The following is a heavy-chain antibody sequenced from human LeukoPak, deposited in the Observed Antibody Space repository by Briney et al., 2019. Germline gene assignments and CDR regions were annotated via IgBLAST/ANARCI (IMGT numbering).Heavy chain of an antibody. D-gene: IGHD2-21*02. CDR2: IYNSGST. Sequence: SETLSLTCAVSGGSISSGGYSWSWIRQPQGKGWGWIGKIYNSGSTYYNPSLKSRVTISVDRSKNQFSLKLSSVTAADTAVYYCARGGAYCGGDCYSMWYFDLWGRGTLVTVSS. CDR1: GGSISSGGYS. J-gene: IGHJ2*01. CDR3: ARGGAYCGGDCYSMWYFDL. V-gene: IGHV4-30-2*01.